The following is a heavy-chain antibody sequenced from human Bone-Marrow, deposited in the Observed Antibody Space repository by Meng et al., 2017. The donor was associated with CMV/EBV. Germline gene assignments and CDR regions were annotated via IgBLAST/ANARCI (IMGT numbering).Heavy chain of an antibody. J-gene: IGHJ4*02. Sequence: GESLKISCAASGFTFSSYSMNWVRQAPGKGLEWVSYISSSSSTIYYADSVKGRFTISRDNAKNSLYLQMNSLRAEDTAVYYCARDGSGWNDYWGQGTLVTVSS. D-gene: IGHD6-19*01. CDR3: ARDGSGWNDY. CDR2: ISSSSSTI. CDR1: GFTFSSYS. V-gene: IGHV3-48*04.